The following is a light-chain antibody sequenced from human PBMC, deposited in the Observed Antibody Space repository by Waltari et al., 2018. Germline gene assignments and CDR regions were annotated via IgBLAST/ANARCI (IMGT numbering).Light chain of an antibody. CDR1: SSDVGDYNY. CDR3: SSYTSSSTYVV. J-gene: IGLJ2*01. Sequence: QSALTQPASVSGSPGQSITISCTGTSSDVGDYNYVSWYQRHPGKAPKLIIFDVSNRPSVVSNRYSGSKAGDTASLTISGLHAEDEAYYYCSSYTSSSTYVVFGAGTKLTVL. CDR2: DVS. V-gene: IGLV2-14*03.